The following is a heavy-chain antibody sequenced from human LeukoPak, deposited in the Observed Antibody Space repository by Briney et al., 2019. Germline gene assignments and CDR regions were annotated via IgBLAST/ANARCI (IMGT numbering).Heavy chain of an antibody. CDR1: GGTFSSYA. CDR3: ARVLWNDPLDY. CDR2: ISAYNGNT. D-gene: IGHD1-1*01. Sequence: EASVKVSCKASGGTFSSYAISWVRQAPGQGLEWMGWISAYNGNTNYAQKLQGRVTMTTDTSTSTAYMELRSLGSDDTAVYYCARVLWNDPLDYWGQGTLVTVSS. V-gene: IGHV1-18*01. J-gene: IGHJ4*02.